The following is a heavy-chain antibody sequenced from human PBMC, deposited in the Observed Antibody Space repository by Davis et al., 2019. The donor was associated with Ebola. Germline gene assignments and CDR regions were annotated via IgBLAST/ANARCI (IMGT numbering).Heavy chain of an antibody. CDR2: IRHDESYI. D-gene: IGHD2-15*01. V-gene: IGHV3-30*02. Sequence: PGGSLRLSCAASGFTFSNYAMHWVRQAPGKGLEWVAFIRHDESYIYYGDSVKGRFTISRDNSKNTLYLQMNSLRVEDTAIYFCAKSHFPKDSFDLWGQGTIVTVSS. CDR1: GFTFSNYA. J-gene: IGHJ3*01. CDR3: AKSHFPKDSFDL.